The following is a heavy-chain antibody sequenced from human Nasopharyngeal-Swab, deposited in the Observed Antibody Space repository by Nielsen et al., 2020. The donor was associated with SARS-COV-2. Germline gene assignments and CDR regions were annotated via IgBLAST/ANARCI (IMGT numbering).Heavy chain of an antibody. Sequence: RQAPGKGLEWIGYIYHSGSTYYKPSLKSRVTISVDTSKNQFSLKLSSVTAADTAVYYCARHPLSYYDILTGYSTFDYWGQGTLVTVSS. J-gene: IGHJ4*02. CDR2: IYHSGST. D-gene: IGHD3-9*01. CDR3: ARHPLSYYDILTGYSTFDY. V-gene: IGHV4-30-2*04.